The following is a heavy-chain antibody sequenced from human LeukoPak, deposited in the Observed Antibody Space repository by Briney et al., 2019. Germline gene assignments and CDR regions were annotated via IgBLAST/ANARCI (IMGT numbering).Heavy chain of an antibody. Sequence: ASVTVSYKASGYTFTAYYLHWVRQAPGQGPEWMGWINPNSGVTNYAQNFQGRATVTRDTSISTAYMELSSLRSDDTAVYYCARALVDFARTTVYSFDYWGQGTLVTVSS. CDR1: GYTFTAYY. CDR2: INPNSGVT. CDR3: ARALVDFARTTVYSFDY. J-gene: IGHJ4*02. V-gene: IGHV1-2*02. D-gene: IGHD1-7*01.